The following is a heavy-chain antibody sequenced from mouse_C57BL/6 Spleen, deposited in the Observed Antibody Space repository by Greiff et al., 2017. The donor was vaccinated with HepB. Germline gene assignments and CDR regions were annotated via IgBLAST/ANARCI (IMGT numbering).Heavy chain of an antibody. CDR3: TTHDGYY. Sequence: VQLQQSGAELVRPGASVKLSCTASGFNIKDDYMHWVKQRPEQGLEWIGWIDPENGDTEYASKFQGKATIPADTSSNTAYLQLSSLTSEDTAVYYCTTHDGYYWGQGTTLTVSS. V-gene: IGHV14-4*01. D-gene: IGHD2-3*01. CDR1: GFNIKDDY. CDR2: IDPENGDT. J-gene: IGHJ2*01.